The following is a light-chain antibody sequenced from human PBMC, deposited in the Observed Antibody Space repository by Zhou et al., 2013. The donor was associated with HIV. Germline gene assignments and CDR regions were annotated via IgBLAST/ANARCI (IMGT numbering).Light chain of an antibody. CDR1: QSIGYS. V-gene: IGKV1-5*03. CDR2: KAS. J-gene: IGKJ1*01. Sequence: DIQMTQSPSIVSASIGDRVIITCRASQSIGYSVAWYQQKPGRAPKLLIYKASNLDRGVPSRFSGSGSGTEFTLTITDLQPDDFATYYCQQYNSYFQTFGEGTRVEIK. CDR3: QQYNSYFQT.